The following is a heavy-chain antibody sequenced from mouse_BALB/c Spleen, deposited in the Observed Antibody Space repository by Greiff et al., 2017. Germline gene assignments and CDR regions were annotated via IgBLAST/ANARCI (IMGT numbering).Heavy chain of an antibody. CDR1: GYTFTSYW. D-gene: IGHD2-1*01. Sequence: VKLQESGAELARPGASVKLSCKASGYTFTSYWMQWVKQRPGQGLEWIGAIYPGDGDTRYTQKFKGKATLTADKSSSTAYMQLSSLASEDSAVYYCASGNYGYFDYWGQGTTLTVSS. CDR3: ASGNYGYFDY. CDR2: IYPGDGDT. V-gene: IGHV1-87*01. J-gene: IGHJ2*01.